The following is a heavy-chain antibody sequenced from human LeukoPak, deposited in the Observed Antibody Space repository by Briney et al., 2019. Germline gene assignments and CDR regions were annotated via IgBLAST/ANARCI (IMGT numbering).Heavy chain of an antibody. CDR3: ARVRYDSSGYYPYYFDY. Sequence: SETLSLTCTVSGGSISSYYWSWIRQPAGKGLEWIGYIYYSGSTNYNPSLKSRVTISVDTSKNQFSLKLSSVTAADTAVYYCARVRYDSSGYYPYYFDYWGQGTLVTVSS. D-gene: IGHD3-22*01. CDR2: IYYSGST. CDR1: GGSISSYY. V-gene: IGHV4-59*01. J-gene: IGHJ4*02.